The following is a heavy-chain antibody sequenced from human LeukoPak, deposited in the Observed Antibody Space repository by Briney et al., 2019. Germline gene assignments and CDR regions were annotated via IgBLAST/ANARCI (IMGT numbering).Heavy chain of an antibody. Sequence: GGSLRLSCAASGFTFSSHWMHWVRQAPGKGLVWVSRINNDGGSTVYADSVQGRFTVSRDNAKSTLYLQMNNLRAEDTALYYCVRGYLGPDCWGQGTLVTVSS. CDR3: VRGYLGPDC. CDR2: INNDGGST. D-gene: IGHD3-9*01. V-gene: IGHV3-74*01. J-gene: IGHJ4*02. CDR1: GFTFSSHW.